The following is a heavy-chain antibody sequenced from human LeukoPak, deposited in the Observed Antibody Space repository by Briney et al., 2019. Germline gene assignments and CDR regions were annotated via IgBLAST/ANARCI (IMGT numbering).Heavy chain of an antibody. CDR2: ISGSGGST. J-gene: IGHJ4*02. Sequence: GGSLRLSCAASGFTFSSYAVSWVRQAPGKGLEWVSAISGSGGSTYYAESVKGRFTISRDNSKNTLHLQMNSLRAEDTAVYYCAKDSAASCASGSYSFDYWGQGTLVTVSS. CDR1: GFTFSSYA. D-gene: IGHD3-10*01. CDR3: AKDSAASCASGSYSFDY. V-gene: IGHV3-23*01.